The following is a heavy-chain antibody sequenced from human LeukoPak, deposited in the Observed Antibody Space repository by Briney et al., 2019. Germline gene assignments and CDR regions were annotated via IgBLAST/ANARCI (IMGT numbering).Heavy chain of an antibody. CDR1: GFTFSSYA. CDR2: ISYDGSNK. V-gene: IGHV3-30*04. J-gene: IGHJ4*02. Sequence: PGGSLRLSCAASGFTFSSYAMHWVRQAPGKGLEWVAVISYDGSNKYYADSVKGRFTISRDNSKNTLYLQMNSLRAEDTAVYYCARDLTVAGTFVIRGLDYWGRGTLVTVSS. CDR3: ARDLTVAGTFVIRGLDY. D-gene: IGHD6-19*01.